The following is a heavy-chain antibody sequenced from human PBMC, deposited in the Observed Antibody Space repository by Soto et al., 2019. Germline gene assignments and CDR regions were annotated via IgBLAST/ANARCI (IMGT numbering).Heavy chain of an antibody. CDR3: ATTALYSDNPDWFDP. V-gene: IGHV5-51*01. D-gene: IGHD5-12*01. J-gene: IGHJ5*02. CDR1: ECSFAHYW. CDR2: VNPRDSDT. Sequence: SLKVPRTGSECSFAHYWIAWVRKIPGNGLEWMGVVNPRDSDTRYSPAFQGQVTISADKSISAAYLQWTSLKASDSAMYYCATTALYSDNPDWFDPLGQGTLVIVS.